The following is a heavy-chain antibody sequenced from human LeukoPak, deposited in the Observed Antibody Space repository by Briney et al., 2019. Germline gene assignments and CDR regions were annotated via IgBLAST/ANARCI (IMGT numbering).Heavy chain of an antibody. Sequence: SETLSLTCTVSGGSISSSSYYWGWIRQPPGKGLEWIGSIYYSGSTYYNPSLKSRVTISVDTSKNQFSLKLSSVTAADTAVYYCARHRSIAARLHHFDYWGQGTLVTVSS. J-gene: IGHJ4*02. CDR3: ARHRSIAARLHHFDY. V-gene: IGHV4-39*01. D-gene: IGHD6-6*01. CDR2: IYYSGST. CDR1: GGSISSSSYY.